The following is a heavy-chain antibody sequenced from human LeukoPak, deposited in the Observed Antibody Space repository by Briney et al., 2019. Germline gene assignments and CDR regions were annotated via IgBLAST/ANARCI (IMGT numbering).Heavy chain of an antibody. D-gene: IGHD2-2*01. J-gene: IGHJ5*02. V-gene: IGHV4-39*07. Sequence: PSETLSLTCTVSGGSISSSSYYWGWIRQPPGKGLEWIGSIYYSGSTYYNPSLKSRVTISVDTSKNQFSLKLSSVTAADTAVYYCASWCFSCYHWFDPWGQGTLVTVSS. CDR1: GGSISSSSYY. CDR2: IYYSGST. CDR3: ASWCFSCYHWFDP.